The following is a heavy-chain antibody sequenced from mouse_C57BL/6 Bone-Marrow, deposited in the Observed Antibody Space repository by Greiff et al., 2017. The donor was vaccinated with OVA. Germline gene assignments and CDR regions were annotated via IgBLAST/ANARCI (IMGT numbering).Heavy chain of an antibody. CDR1: GYTFTDYN. CDR3: AREGFTTVVATDWYFDV. V-gene: IGHV1-18*01. CDR2: INPNNGGT. J-gene: IGHJ1*03. D-gene: IGHD1-1*01. Sequence: VQLQQSGPELVKPGASVKIPCKASGYTFTDYNMDWVKQSHGKSLEWIGDINPNNGGTIYNQTFKGKATLTVDKSSSTAYMELRSLTSEDTAVYYCAREGFTTVVATDWYFDVWGTGTTVTVSS.